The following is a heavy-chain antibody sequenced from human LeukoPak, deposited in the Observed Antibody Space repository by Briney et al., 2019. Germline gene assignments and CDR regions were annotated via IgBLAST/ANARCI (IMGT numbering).Heavy chain of an antibody. D-gene: IGHD6-19*01. CDR2: IFHSGTT. J-gene: IGHJ3*02. CDR3: ARDQWLLRGGDHDAFDI. CDR1: GGSISSTHW. Sequence: SGTLSLTCAVSGGSISSTHWWNWVRQPTRKGLEWIGEIFHSGTTNYNPSLKSRVTISIDKSKNQFSLKLRSVTAADTAVYYCARDQWLLRGGDHDAFDIWGQGTMVTVSS. V-gene: IGHV4-4*02.